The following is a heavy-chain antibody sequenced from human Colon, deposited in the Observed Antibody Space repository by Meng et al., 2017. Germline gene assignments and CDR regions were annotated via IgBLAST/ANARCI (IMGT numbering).Heavy chain of an antibody. V-gene: IGHV3-23*01. D-gene: IGHD3-10*01. CDR3: AKDGWFGELLSPYYFDY. Sequence: GESLKISCAASGFSFSDAWMSWVRQAPGKGLEWVSAISGSGGSTYYADSVKGRFTISRDNSKNTLYLQMNSLRAEDTAVYYCAKDGWFGELLSPYYFDYWGQGTLVTVSS. CDR1: GFSFSDAW. J-gene: IGHJ4*02. CDR2: ISGSGGST.